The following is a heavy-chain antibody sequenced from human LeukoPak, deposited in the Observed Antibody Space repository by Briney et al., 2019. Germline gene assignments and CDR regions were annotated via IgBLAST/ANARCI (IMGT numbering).Heavy chain of an antibody. CDR3: AREPAAGIYPARAFDI. CDR1: GYTFTSYY. V-gene: IGHV1-46*01. J-gene: IGHJ3*02. D-gene: IGHD6-13*01. Sequence: GASVKVSCKASGYTFTSYYMHWVRQAPGQGLEWMGIINPSGGSTSYAQKFQGRVTMTRDTSTSTVYMELSSLRSEGTAVYYCAREPAAGIYPARAFDIWGQGTMVTVSS. CDR2: INPSGGST.